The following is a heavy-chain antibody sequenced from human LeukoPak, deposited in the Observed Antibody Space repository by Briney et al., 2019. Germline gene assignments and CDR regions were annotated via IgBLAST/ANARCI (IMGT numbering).Heavy chain of an antibody. Sequence: ASVRVSCKASGYTFTGYCIHWVQQAPGQGLEWMGWINPNSIGTNYAHKFRGRVTMTRDTSISTAYMELSGLRSDDTTVYYCARDSSTVANWFDPWGQGTLVTVSS. D-gene: IGHD6-13*01. CDR3: ARDSSTVANWFDP. V-gene: IGHV1-2*07. CDR2: INPNSIGT. CDR1: GYTFTGYC. J-gene: IGHJ5*02.